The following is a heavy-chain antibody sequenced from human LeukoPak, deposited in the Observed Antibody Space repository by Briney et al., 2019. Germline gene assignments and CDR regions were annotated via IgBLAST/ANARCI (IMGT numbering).Heavy chain of an antibody. CDR1: GYTFTSYD. D-gene: IGHD2/OR15-2a*01. J-gene: IGHJ4*02. CDR2: MNPNSGNR. Sequence: GASVKVSLKASGYTFTSYDINWVRQATGQGLEWMGWMNPNSGNRGYAQKFQGRVTMTRDTTISTAYMELSGLRYEDTAVYYCARVYGDIDYWGQGTLVTVSS. V-gene: IGHV1-8*01. CDR3: ARVYGDIDY.